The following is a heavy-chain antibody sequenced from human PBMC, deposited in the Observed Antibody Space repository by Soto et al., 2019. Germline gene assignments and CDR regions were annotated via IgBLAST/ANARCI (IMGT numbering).Heavy chain of an antibody. CDR1: GGSISSLGYH. D-gene: IGHD1-7*01. CDR3: ARESGDNWDYEAY. J-gene: IGHJ4*02. CDR2: IYTSGNT. Sequence: NPSETLSLTCAVSGGSISSLGYHWSWIRQSAGKGLEWIGRIYTSGNTHYNPSLKSRVTVSIDTSKNQFFLTVNSVTAADSAVYYCARESGDNWDYEAYWGQGTPVTVSS. V-gene: IGHV4-61*02.